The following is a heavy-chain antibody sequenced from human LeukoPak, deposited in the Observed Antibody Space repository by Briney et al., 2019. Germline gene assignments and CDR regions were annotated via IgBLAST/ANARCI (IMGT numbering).Heavy chain of an antibody. CDR2: ISSSGSTI. CDR3: AREGPRYFDWLSPPTPDY. V-gene: IGHV3-48*03. D-gene: IGHD3-9*01. J-gene: IGHJ4*02. CDR1: GFTFSNYE. Sequence: PGGSLRLSCAASGFTFSNYEMNWVRQAPGKGLEWVSYISSSGSTIYYADSVKGRFTISRDNAKNSLYLQMNSLRAEDTAVYYCAREGPRYFDWLSPPTPDYWGQGTLVTVSS.